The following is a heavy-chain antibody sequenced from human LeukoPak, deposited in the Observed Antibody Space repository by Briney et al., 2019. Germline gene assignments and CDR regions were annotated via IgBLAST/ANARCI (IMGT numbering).Heavy chain of an antibody. CDR3: VRIHRYCSGGACYVLDN. D-gene: IGHD2-15*01. V-gene: IGHV4-59*02. CDR1: GGSVSGYY. J-gene: IGHJ4*02. CDR2: VYYSGST. Sequence: SETLSLTCVVSGGSVSGYYWGWIRQPPGMGLEWIGYVYYSGSTNYNPSFKSRITISVGTSRNQFSLQLSSVTAADTAVYYCVRIHRYCSGGACYVLDNWGQGTLVAVSS.